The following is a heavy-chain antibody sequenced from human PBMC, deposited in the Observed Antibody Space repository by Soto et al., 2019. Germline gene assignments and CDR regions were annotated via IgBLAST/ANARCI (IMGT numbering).Heavy chain of an antibody. Sequence: GGSLRLSCAASGFTFSSYSMNWVRQAPGKGLEWVSSISSSSSYIYYADSVKGRFTISRDNAKNSLYLQMNSLRAEETAVYYCAIIIEYSSSSPTYWGQGTLVTVSS. CDR3: AIIIEYSSSSPTY. J-gene: IGHJ4*02. CDR2: ISSSSSYI. CDR1: GFTFSSYS. D-gene: IGHD6-6*01. V-gene: IGHV3-21*01.